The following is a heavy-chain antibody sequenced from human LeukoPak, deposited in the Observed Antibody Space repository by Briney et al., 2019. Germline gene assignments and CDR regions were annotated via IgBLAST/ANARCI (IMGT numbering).Heavy chain of an antibody. CDR1: GFTFNSYA. CDR3: ARHRSSWLIDY. Sequence: GGSLRLSCAASGFTFNSYAMSWVRQAPWERLQWVSGISDSGGNTYYADSVRGRFTISRDNPKNTLYLQMNSLRAEDTAVYYCARHRSSWLIDYWGQGTLVTVSS. CDR2: ISDSGGNT. D-gene: IGHD6-6*01. J-gene: IGHJ4*02. V-gene: IGHV3-23*01.